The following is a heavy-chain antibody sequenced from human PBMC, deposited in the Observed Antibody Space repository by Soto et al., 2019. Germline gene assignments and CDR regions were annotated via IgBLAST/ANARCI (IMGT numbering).Heavy chain of an antibody. Sequence: PGGSLRLSCAASGFSFSSYGMHWVRQAPGKGLEWVAVIWYDGSNKYYADSVKGRFTISRDNSKNTLYLQMNSLRAEDTAVYYCARDSLKYSSGWSYFDYWGQGTLVTVSS. D-gene: IGHD6-19*01. J-gene: IGHJ4*02. CDR3: ARDSLKYSSGWSYFDY. CDR2: IWYDGSNK. V-gene: IGHV3-33*01. CDR1: GFSFSSYG.